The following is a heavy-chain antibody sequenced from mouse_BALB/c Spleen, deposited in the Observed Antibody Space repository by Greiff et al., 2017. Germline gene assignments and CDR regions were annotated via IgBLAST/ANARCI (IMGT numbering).Heavy chain of an antibody. CDR2: ISSGSSTI. CDR1: GFTFSSFG. D-gene: IGHD2-4*01. J-gene: IGHJ4*01. Sequence: EVNVVESGGGLVQPGGSRKLSCAASGFTFSSFGMHWVRQAPEKGLEWVAYISSGSSTIYYADTVKGRFTISRDNPKNTLFLQMTSLRSEDTAMYYCARSRDYDRDYYAMDYWGQGTSVTVSS. V-gene: IGHV5-17*02. CDR3: ARSRDYDRDYYAMDY.